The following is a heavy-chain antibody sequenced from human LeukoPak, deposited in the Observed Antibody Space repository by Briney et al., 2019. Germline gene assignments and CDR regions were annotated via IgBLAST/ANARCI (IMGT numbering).Heavy chain of an antibody. V-gene: IGHV5-51*01. D-gene: IGHD3-10*01. CDR3: ARASSIWFGDQYFDY. CDR1: GYSFTSYW. Sequence: GESLRISCRGSGYSFTSYWIVWLGQMPGKGLEGLGIIYPGDSDTRYSPSFQGQVTISADKSISTAYLQWSSLKASDTAIYYCARASSIWFGDQYFDYWGQGTLVTVSS. CDR2: IYPGDSDT. J-gene: IGHJ4*02.